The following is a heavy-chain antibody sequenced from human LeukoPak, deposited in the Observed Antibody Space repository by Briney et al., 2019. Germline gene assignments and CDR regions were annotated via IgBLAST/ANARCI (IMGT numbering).Heavy chain of an antibody. Sequence: GASVKVSCKASGYTFTGYYMHWVRQAPGQGLEWMGWINPHTGGTNYAQKFQGRVTMTRDTSISTAYMELSRLRSDDTAVYYCVREIRAISVTTDWGQGTLLTVSS. CDR2: INPHTGGT. V-gene: IGHV1-2*02. CDR3: VREIRAISVTTD. D-gene: IGHD4-17*01. CDR1: GYTFTGYY. J-gene: IGHJ4*02.